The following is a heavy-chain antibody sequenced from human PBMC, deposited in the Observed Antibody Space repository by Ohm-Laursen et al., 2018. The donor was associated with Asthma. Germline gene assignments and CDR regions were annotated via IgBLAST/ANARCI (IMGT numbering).Heavy chain of an antibody. Sequence: SVKVSCNASGGTFSSYAISWVRQAPGQGLEWMGGIIPIFGTANYAQKFQGRVTITADESTGTAYMELSSLRSEDTAVYYCARDSGDYISYKNWFDPWGQGTLVTVSS. V-gene: IGHV1-69*13. CDR3: ARDSGDYISYKNWFDP. CDR1: GGTFSSYA. D-gene: IGHD4-11*01. J-gene: IGHJ5*02. CDR2: IIPIFGTA.